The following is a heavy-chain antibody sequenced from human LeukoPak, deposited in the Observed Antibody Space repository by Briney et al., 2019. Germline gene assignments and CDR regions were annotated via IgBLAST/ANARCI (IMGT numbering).Heavy chain of an antibody. V-gene: IGHV3-21*01. CDR3: ARAASSGWEALYYFDY. CDR2: ISSSSSYI. J-gene: IGHJ4*02. D-gene: IGHD6-19*01. Sequence: GGSLRLSCAASGFTFSSYSMNWVRQAPGKGLEWVSSISSSSSYIYYADSVKGRFTISRDNAKNSLYLQMNSLRAEDTAVYYCARAASSGWEALYYFDYWGQGTLVTVSS. CDR1: GFTFSSYS.